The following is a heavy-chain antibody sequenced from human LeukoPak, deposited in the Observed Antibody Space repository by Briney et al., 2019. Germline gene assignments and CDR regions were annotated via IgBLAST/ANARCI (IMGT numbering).Heavy chain of an antibody. V-gene: IGHV4-30-2*01. D-gene: IGHD3-22*01. J-gene: IGHJ5*02. CDR2: IYHSGST. Sequence: SETLSLTCTVSGGSISSGDYYWSWIRQPPGKGLEWIGYIYHSGSTYYNPSLKSRVTISVDRSKNQFSLKLSSVTAADTAVYYCARSYYYDSSGYYPFDPWGQGTLVTVSS. CDR1: GGSISSGDYY. CDR3: ARSYYYDSSGYYPFDP.